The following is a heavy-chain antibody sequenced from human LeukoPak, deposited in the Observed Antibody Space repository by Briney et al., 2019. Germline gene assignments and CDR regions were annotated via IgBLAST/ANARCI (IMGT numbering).Heavy chain of an antibody. D-gene: IGHD3-22*01. CDR1: GDAFVGYY. CDR3: ARGPYYYDSSGYYYSY. CDR2: INPNTGGT. J-gene: IGHJ4*02. V-gene: IGHV1-2*02. Sequence: ASVKVSCKASGDAFVGYYMHWVRQAPGQGLEWMGWINPNTGGTYSAQKFQGRVTMTSDPSISTAYMELSRLRSDDTAVYYCARGPYYYDSSGYYYSYWGQGTLVTVSS.